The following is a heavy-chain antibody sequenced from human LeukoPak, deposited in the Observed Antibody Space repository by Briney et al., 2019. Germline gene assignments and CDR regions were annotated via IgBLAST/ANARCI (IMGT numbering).Heavy chain of an antibody. CDR1: GGSISSYY. V-gene: IGHV4-4*07. D-gene: IGHD5-18*01. J-gene: IGHJ5*02. Sequence: SETLSLTCTVSGGSISSYYWSWIRQPPGKGLEWIGRIYTSGSTNYNPSLKSRVTMSVDTSNNQFSLKLSSVTAADTAVYYCARDHEELGYSYGLTGDWFDPWGQGTLVTVSS. CDR3: ARDHEELGYSYGLTGDWFDP. CDR2: IYTSGST.